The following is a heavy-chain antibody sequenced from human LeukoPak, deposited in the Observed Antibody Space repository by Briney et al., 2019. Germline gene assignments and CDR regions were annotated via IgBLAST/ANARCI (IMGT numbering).Heavy chain of an antibody. D-gene: IGHD3-22*01. CDR3: ARVYFYSSGYTLLDY. CDR2: INWNGGST. CDR1: GFTFDDYG. Sequence: GGSLRLSCAASGFTFDDYGMSWVRQAPGKGLEWVSGINWNGGSTGYADSVKGRFTISRDNARNSLYLQMNSLRTEDTAVYYCARVYFYSSGYTLLDYWGQGTLVTVSS. J-gene: IGHJ4*02. V-gene: IGHV3-20*04.